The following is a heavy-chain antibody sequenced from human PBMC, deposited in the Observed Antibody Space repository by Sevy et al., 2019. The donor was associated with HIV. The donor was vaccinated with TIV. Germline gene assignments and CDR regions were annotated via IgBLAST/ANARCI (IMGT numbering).Heavy chain of an antibody. Sequence: SETLSLTCTVSGCSITSLYWNWIRQPPGKGLEWIANIYYNGHINYNPSLKSRVTLSLDTSKNQFSLRLSSETAADTAMYYWAGENAWGRGYSWGQGTLVTVSS. J-gene: IGHJ4*02. V-gene: IGHV4-59*08. D-gene: IGHD1-26*01. CDR1: GCSITSLY. CDR3: AGENAWGRGYS. CDR2: IYYNGHI.